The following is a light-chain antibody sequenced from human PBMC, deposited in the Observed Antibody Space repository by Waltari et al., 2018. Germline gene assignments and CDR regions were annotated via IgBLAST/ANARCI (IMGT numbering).Light chain of an antibody. Sequence: QSALTQPASVSGSPGQSITISCTGTSSDVGGYNYVSWYQQHPGKAPTLMIYDVSNRPSGVSNLCSGSKSGNTASLTISGLQAEDEADYYCSSYTSSSTPVVFGGGTKLTVL. CDR2: DVS. V-gene: IGLV2-14*01. J-gene: IGLJ2*01. CDR3: SSYTSSSTPVV. CDR1: SSDVGGYNY.